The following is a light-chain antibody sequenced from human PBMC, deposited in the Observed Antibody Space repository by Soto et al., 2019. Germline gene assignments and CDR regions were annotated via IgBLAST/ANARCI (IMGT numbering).Light chain of an antibody. CDR3: QQYGSAPRT. Sequence: EIVLTQSPGTLSLSPGERATLSCRASQSVSSSYLAWYQQKPGQAPRLLIYGASSRATGIPDRFSGSGSGTNFSLTIRRLEPELLAAYYSQQYGSAPRTFGQGTK. CDR2: GAS. CDR1: QSVSSSY. J-gene: IGKJ1*01. V-gene: IGKV3-20*01.